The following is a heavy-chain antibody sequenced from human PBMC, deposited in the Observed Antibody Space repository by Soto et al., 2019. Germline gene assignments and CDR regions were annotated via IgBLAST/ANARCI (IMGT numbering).Heavy chain of an antibody. V-gene: IGHV3-30-3*01. J-gene: IGHJ6*02. Sequence: QVQLVEAGGGVVQPGRSLGLSCAASGFTFSTYAMHWVRQAPGKGLEWVAVILYDGSKKDYADSVKGRFTISRDNSKNTLYLQMNSLRAEVTAVYYCARVNIAWNDVGAMDVWGQETTVTVSS. CDR2: ILYDGSKK. D-gene: IGHD1-1*01. CDR3: ARVNIAWNDVGAMDV. CDR1: GFTFSTYA.